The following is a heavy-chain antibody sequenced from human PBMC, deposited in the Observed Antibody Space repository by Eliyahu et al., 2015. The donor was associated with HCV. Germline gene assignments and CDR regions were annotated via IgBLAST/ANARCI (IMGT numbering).Heavy chain of an antibody. D-gene: IGHD1-26*01. CDR3: AKARLSYSGSPLDY. CDR2: ISWNSGSI. J-gene: IGHJ4*02. CDR1: GFTFDDYA. V-gene: IGHV3-9*01. Sequence: EVQLVESGGGLVQPGRSLRLSCAASGFTFDDYAMHWVRQAPGKGLGWVSGISWNSGSIGYADSVKGRFTISRDNAKNSLYLQMNSLRAEDTALYYCAKARLSYSGSPLDYWGQGTLVTVSS.